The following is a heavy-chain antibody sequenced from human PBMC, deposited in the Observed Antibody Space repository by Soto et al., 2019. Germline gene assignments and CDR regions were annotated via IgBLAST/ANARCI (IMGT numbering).Heavy chain of an antibody. V-gene: IGHV4-59*01. D-gene: IGHD6-13*01. CDR3: ARGPAAAAIIYYYYYGMDV. Sequence: SETLSLTCTVSGGTISSYYWSWIRQPPGKGLEWIGYVYYSGSTKYNPSLKSRVTISVDTSKNQFSLKLSSVTAADAAVYYCARGPAAAAIIYYYYYGMDVWGQGTTVTVSS. CDR2: VYYSGST. CDR1: GGTISSYY. J-gene: IGHJ6*02.